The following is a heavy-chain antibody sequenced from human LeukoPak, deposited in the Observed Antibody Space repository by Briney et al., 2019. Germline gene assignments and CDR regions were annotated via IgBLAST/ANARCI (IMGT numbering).Heavy chain of an antibody. CDR1: GGSISSYY. CDR3: ARWSGSGWKYLDH. J-gene: IGHJ4*02. Sequence: SETLSLTCTVSGGSISSYYWSWIRQPPGKGLEWIGYISYSGNTNYSPSLKSRVTISADTPRNQFSLKVSSVTAADTALYYCARWSGSGWKYLDHWGQGTLVTVSS. CDR2: ISYSGNT. D-gene: IGHD6-19*01. V-gene: IGHV4-59*01.